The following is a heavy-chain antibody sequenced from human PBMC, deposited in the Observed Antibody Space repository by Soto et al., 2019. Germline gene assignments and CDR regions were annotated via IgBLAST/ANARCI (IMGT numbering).Heavy chain of an antibody. J-gene: IGHJ4*02. V-gene: IGHV1-69*06. CDR1: GGTFSSYA. Sequence: ASVKVSCKASGGTFSSYAISWVRQAPGQGLEWMGGIIPIFGETIYAQKFQGRVTMTEDTSTDTAYMELSSLRSEDTAVYYCATDRRDGYNWVDYWGQGTLVTVSS. CDR2: IIPIFGET. D-gene: IGHD5-12*01. CDR3: ATDRRDGYNWVDY.